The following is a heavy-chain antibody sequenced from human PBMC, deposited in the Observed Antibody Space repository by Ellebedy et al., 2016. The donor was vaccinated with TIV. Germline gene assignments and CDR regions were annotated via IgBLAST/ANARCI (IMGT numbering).Heavy chain of an antibody. CDR3: ARDSAPSLWFGELLTLVGSWFDP. CDR1: GYTFTSYY. J-gene: IGHJ5*02. V-gene: IGHV1-46*01. CDR2: INPSGGSP. D-gene: IGHD3-10*01. Sequence: AASVKVSCKASGYTFTSYYMHWVRQAPGQGLEWMGIINPSGGSPSYAQKFQGTVTMTRDTSTSTVYMELRSLRSDDTAVYYCARDSAPSLWFGELLTLVGSWFDPWGQGTLVTVSS.